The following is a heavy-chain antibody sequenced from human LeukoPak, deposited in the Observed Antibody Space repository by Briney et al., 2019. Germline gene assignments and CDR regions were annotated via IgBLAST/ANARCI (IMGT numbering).Heavy chain of an antibody. D-gene: IGHD1-26*01. J-gene: IGHJ4*02. CDR3: VKSGTWADFDS. CDR1: GFTFSSYG. V-gene: IGHV3-64D*09. Sequence: GGSLRLSCSASGFTFSSYGMHWVRQAPGKGLEYVSGISNKGGRTYYADSVKGRFTISRDNSKNTLHLQMSSLRADDTAVYYCVKSGTWADFDSWGQGTLVTVSS. CDR2: ISNKGGRT.